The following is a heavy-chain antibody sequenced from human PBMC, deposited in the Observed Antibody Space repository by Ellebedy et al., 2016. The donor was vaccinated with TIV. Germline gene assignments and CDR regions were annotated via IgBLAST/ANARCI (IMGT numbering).Heavy chain of an antibody. V-gene: IGHV3-30*18. Sequence: GESLKISCAASGFTFSSYDMHWVRQAPGKGLEWVAVIAYDGSKRYYVDSVKGRFTISRDDSKKTLYLELNSLRPEDEAVYYCAKVPIGFCSTGPCSYFDDWGLGTLVTVSS. CDR1: GFTFSSYD. CDR3: AKVPIGFCSTGPCSYFDD. CDR2: IAYDGSKR. J-gene: IGHJ4*02. D-gene: IGHD2-8*02.